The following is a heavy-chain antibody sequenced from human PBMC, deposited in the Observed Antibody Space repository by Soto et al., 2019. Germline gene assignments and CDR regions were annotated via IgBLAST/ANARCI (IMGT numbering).Heavy chain of an antibody. CDR3: ARLEGLATISYYFDF. Sequence: PSETLSLTCIVSGASISSYHWSWVRQPPGKGLEWIGYISHSGTTNYNPSLKSRVTISPDASKNQFSLRLTSVTAADTAVYFCARLEGLATISYYFDFWGPGALVTVSS. J-gene: IGHJ4*02. CDR2: ISHSGTT. D-gene: IGHD5-12*01. V-gene: IGHV4-59*08. CDR1: GASISSYH.